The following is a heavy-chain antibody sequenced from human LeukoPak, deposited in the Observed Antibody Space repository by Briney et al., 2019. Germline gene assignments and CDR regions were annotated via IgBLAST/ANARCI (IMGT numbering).Heavy chain of an antibody. CDR2: INHSGRT. V-gene: IGHV4-34*01. D-gene: IGHD2-2*01. CDR1: GGSFSGYF. Sequence: SETLSLTCAVYGGSFSGYFWSWVRQPPGKGLEWVGEINHSGRTNYNPTLRSRVTLSLDTYKHQFSLKLSSVTAADTAVYYCARVLCSSTSCFDAFDIWGQGTMVTVSS. J-gene: IGHJ3*02. CDR3: ARVLCSSTSCFDAFDI.